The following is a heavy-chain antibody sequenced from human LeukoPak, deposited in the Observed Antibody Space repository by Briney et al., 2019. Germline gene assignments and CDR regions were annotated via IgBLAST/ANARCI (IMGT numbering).Heavy chain of an antibody. V-gene: IGHV4-34*01. D-gene: IGHD5-18*01. CDR2: IYYSGST. J-gene: IGHJ4*02. CDR1: GGSFSGYY. Sequence: SETLSLTCAVYGGSFSGYYWSWIRQPPGKGLEWIGSIYYSGSTYYNPSLKSRVTISVDTSKNQFSLKLSSVTAADTAVYYCARLVPQLYSYGGQSIDYWGQGTLVTVSS. CDR3: ARLVPQLYSYGGQSIDY.